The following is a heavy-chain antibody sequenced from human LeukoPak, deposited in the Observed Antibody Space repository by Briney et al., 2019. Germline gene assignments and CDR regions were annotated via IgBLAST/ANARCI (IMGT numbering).Heavy chain of an antibody. D-gene: IGHD2/OR15-2a*01. J-gene: IGHJ4*02. CDR3: ATDLGPQVLWDLFDY. CDR2: ISYDGDDI. Sequence: GGSLRLSCAVSGYTFSDYGMHWVRQAPGKGLEWVAVISYDGDDIYYTDSVKGRFTISRDNSKNTLFLRMNSLRAEDTAVYYCATDLGPQVLWDLFDYWGQGTLVTVSS. V-gene: IGHV3-30*03. CDR1: GYTFSDYG.